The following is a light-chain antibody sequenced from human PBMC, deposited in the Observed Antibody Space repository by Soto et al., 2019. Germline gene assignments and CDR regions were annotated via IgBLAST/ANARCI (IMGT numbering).Light chain of an antibody. CDR1: QSVSSY. CDR3: QQRSNWQFT. Sequence: GESAPLTCRASQSVSSYLAWYQQKPGQAPRLLIYDASNRATGIPARFSGSGSGTDFTLTISSLEPEDFAVYYCQQRSNWQFTFGPGTKVDIK. V-gene: IGKV3-11*01. CDR2: DAS. J-gene: IGKJ3*01.